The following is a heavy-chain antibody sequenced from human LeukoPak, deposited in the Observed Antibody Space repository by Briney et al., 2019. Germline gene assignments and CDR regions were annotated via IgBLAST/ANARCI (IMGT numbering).Heavy chain of an antibody. J-gene: IGHJ3*02. CDR2: IYSGGST. V-gene: IGHV3-53*01. Sequence: GGSLRLSCAASGFTVSSNYMSWVRQAPGKGLEWVSVIYSGGSTYYADSVKGRFTISRDNSKNTLYLQMNSLRAEDTAVYYCAREMMVRGVRAFGIWGQGTMVTVSS. CDR3: AREMMVRGVRAFGI. D-gene: IGHD3-10*01. CDR1: GFTVSSNY.